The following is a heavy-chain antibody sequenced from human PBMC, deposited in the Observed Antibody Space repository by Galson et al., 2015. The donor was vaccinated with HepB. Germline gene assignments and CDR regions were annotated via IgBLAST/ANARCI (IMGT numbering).Heavy chain of an antibody. J-gene: IGHJ4*02. CDR3: ARGGGVVISYFDY. V-gene: IGHV1-69*13. Sequence: SVKVSCKASGGSFRPYFISWLRQAPGQGPEWMGGINPTYGSPNYAQKLKGRVTITADESSGTAYMELSSLTSEDTAVYYCARGGGVVISYFDYWGQGTLVTVSS. CDR1: GGSFRPYF. D-gene: IGHD3-10*01. CDR2: INPTYGSP.